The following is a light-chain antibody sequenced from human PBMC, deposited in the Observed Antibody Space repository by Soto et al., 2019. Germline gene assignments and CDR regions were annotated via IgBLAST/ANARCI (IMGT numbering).Light chain of an antibody. J-gene: IGKJ3*01. V-gene: IGKV1-39*01. CDR2: AAS. CDR1: QTIIRY. CDR3: QQSYSTLFT. Sequence: DIQMTQSPSSLSASVGDRVTITCRASQTIIRYLNWYQQKPGRAPNLLIYAASSLQSGVPSRFSGSGSGTEFTLTISSLQPEEFATYYGQQSYSTLFTFGPGTKVEIK.